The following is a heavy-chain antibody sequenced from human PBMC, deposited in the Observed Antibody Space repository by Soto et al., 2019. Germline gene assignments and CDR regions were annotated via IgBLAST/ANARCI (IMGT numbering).Heavy chain of an antibody. Sequence: VQLVESGGGVVQPGRSLRLSCAASGFTFSSYGMHWVRQAPGKGLEWVAVISYDGSNKYYADSVKGRFTISRDNSKNTLYLQMNSLRAEDTAVYYCAKDGLAAAEYWGQGTLVTVSS. D-gene: IGHD6-13*01. CDR3: AKDGLAAAEY. J-gene: IGHJ4*02. CDR2: ISYDGSNK. CDR1: GFTFSSYG. V-gene: IGHV3-30*18.